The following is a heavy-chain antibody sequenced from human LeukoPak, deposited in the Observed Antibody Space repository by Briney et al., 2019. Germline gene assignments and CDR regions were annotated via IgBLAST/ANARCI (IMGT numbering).Heavy chain of an antibody. CDR2: IYYSGST. J-gene: IGHJ3*02. V-gene: IGHV4-39*01. CDR1: GGSISSSSYY. D-gene: IGHD2-15*01. Sequence: SETLSLTCTVSGGSISSSSYYWGWIRQPPGKGLEWLGSIYYSGSTYYNPSLKSRVTISVDTSKNQFSLKLSSVTAADTAVYYCARVVVTLDAFDIWGQGTMVTVSS. CDR3: ARVVVTLDAFDI.